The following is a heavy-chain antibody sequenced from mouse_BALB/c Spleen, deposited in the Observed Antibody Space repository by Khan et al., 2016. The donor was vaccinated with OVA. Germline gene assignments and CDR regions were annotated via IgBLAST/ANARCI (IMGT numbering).Heavy chain of an antibody. J-gene: IGHJ2*01. CDR1: GYSITSGYG. CDR3: ARPARIKY. Sequence: EVQLQESGPGLVKPSQSLSLTCTVTGYSITSGYGWNWSRQFPGNKLERMGHISYSGSTNYNPTLKSRIAITRDTSKNQFFLQLNSVTTEDTATYYCARPARIKYWGQGTTLTLSS. CDR2: ISYSGST. V-gene: IGHV3-2*02. D-gene: IGHD1-2*01.